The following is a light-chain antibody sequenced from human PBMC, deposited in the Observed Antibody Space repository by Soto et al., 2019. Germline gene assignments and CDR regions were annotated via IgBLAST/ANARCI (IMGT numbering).Light chain of an antibody. CDR2: DVS. V-gene: IGLV2-14*01. Sequence: QSALTQPASVSGSPGQSITISCTGTSSDVGGYNYVSWYQQHPGKAPKLMIYDVSNRPSGVSNRFSGSKSGNTASLTISGLQADDEADYYRSSYTSSSTLVFGGGTKVTVL. CDR1: SSDVGGYNY. J-gene: IGLJ2*01. CDR3: SSYTSSSTLV.